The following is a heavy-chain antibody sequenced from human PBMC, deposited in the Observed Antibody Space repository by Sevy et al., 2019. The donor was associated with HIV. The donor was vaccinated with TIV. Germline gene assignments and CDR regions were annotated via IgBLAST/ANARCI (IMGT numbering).Heavy chain of an antibody. CDR3: ARDPRMYGDYLLAYFDY. J-gene: IGHJ4*02. CDR1: GFTFSSYS. Sequence: GESLKISCAASGFTFSSYSMNWVRQAPGKGLEWVSSISSSSSYIYYADSVKGRFTISRDNAKNSLYLQMNSLRAEDTAVYYCARDPRMYGDYLLAYFDYWGQGTLVTVSS. D-gene: IGHD2-8*01. V-gene: IGHV3-21*01. CDR2: ISSSSSYI.